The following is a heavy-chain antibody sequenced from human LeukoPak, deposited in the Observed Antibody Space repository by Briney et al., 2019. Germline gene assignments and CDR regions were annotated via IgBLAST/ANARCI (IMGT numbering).Heavy chain of an antibody. J-gene: IGHJ3*02. CDR3: ARGDAGAFDI. CDR1: GFTFSNYW. D-gene: IGHD1-1*01. Sequence: GGSLRLSCAASGFTFSNYWMNWVGQAPGEGLEWVANLKQDGSEKYYVDSVKGRFTISRDNAKNSLYLQMNSLRAEDTAVYYCARGDAGAFDIWGQGTMVTVSS. CDR2: LKQDGSEK. V-gene: IGHV3-7*01.